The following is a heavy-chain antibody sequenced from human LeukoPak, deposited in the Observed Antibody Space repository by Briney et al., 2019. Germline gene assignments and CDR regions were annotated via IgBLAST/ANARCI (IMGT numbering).Heavy chain of an antibody. CDR1: GGSISSYY. CDR2: IYYSGST. J-gene: IGHJ6*02. Sequence: SETLSLTCTVSGGSISSYYWSWIRQPPGKGLEWIGYIYYSGSTNYNPSLKSRVTISVDTSKNQFSLKLSSVTAADTAVYYCASSSIAARPHYYYGMDVWGQGTTVTVSS. D-gene: IGHD6-6*01. CDR3: ASSSIAARPHYYYGMDV. V-gene: IGHV4-59*08.